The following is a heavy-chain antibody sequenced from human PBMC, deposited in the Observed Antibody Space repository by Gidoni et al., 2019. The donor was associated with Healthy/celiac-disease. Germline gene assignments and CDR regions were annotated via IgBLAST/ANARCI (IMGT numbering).Heavy chain of an antibody. D-gene: IGHD1-26*01. CDR3: AKDQREPWDAFDI. J-gene: IGHJ3*02. V-gene: IGHV3-30-3*02. Sequence: YGDSVKGRFTISRDNSKNTLYLQMNSLRAEDTAVYYCAKDQREPWDAFDIWGQGTMVTVSS.